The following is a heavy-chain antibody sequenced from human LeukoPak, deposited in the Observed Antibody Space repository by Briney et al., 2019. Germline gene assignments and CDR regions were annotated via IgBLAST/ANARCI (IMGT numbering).Heavy chain of an antibody. CDR2: IYYSGST. V-gene: IGHV4-59*01. CDR3: ARRTGYYDGFDY. CDR1: GGSISSYY. D-gene: IGHD3/OR15-3a*01. J-gene: IGHJ4*02. Sequence: PSETLSLTCRVSGGSISSYYWSWIRQPPGKGLEWIGYIYYSGSTNYNPSLKSRVTISVDTSKNQFSLKLSSVTAADTAVYYCARRTGYYDGFDYWGQGTLVTVSS.